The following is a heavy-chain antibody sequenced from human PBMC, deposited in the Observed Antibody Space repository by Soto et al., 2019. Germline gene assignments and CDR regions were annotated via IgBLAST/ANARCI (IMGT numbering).Heavy chain of an antibody. D-gene: IGHD5-12*01. CDR3: ARDSSGYDPTLAYYYYYMDV. CDR2: IWYDGSNK. Sequence: GGSLRLSCAASGFTFSSYGMHWVRQAPGKGLEWVAVIWYDGSNKYYADSVKGRFTISRDNSKNTLYLQMNSLRAEDTAVYYCARDSSGYDPTLAYYYYYMDVWGKGTTVTVSS. V-gene: IGHV3-33*01. J-gene: IGHJ6*03. CDR1: GFTFSSYG.